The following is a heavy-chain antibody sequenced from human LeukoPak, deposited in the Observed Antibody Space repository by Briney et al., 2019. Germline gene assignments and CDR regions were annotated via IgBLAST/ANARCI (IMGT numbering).Heavy chain of an antibody. J-gene: IGHJ6*02. CDR2: IYYSGST. D-gene: IGHD5-18*01. CDR3: ARVGQLGGYGMDV. CDR1: GGSISSGDYY. V-gene: IGHV4-30-4*01. Sequence: PSETLSLTCTVSGGSISSGDYYGSWIRQPPGKGLEWIGYIYYSGSTYYNPSLKSRVTISVDTSKNQFSLKLSSVTAADTAVYYCARVGQLGGYGMDVWGQGTTVTVSS.